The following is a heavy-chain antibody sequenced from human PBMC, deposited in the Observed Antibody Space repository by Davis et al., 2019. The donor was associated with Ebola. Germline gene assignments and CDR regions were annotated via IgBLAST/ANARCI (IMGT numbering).Heavy chain of an antibody. V-gene: IGHV3-23*01. J-gene: IGHJ3*01. CDR3: VKDTSNIWFDV. CDR2: LGTSADT. CDR1: GFVFRNYV. D-gene: IGHD2/OR15-2a*01. Sequence: GGSLRLSCAASGFVFRNYVMSWVRQAPGKGLEWVSTLGTSADTYYADSVKGRFTISRDNSKNTLYLQMNSLRVEDTAMYYCVKDTSNIWFDVWGQGTLVTVSA.